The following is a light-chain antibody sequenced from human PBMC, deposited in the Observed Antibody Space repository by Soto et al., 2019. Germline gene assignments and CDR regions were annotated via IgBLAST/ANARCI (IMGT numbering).Light chain of an antibody. V-gene: IGLV2-8*01. CDR1: SSDVGGYNY. Sequence: QSALTQPPSASGSPGQSVTISCTGTSSDVGGYNYVSWYQQHPGKAPKLMIYEVSKRPSGGPDRFSGSKSGNTASLTVSGLQAEDEADYYCSSYAGSNNSLDVFGTGTKLTVL. CDR2: EVS. CDR3: SSYAGSNNSLDV. J-gene: IGLJ1*01.